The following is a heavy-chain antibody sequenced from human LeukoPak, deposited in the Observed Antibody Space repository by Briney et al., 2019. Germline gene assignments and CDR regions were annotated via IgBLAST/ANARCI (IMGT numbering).Heavy chain of an antibody. CDR2: INPNSGGK. CDR3: ARSEVVDPLDY. V-gene: IGHV1-2*02. J-gene: IGHJ4*02. D-gene: IGHD5-24*01. CDR1: GYTFTGYY. Sequence: ASVKVSCKASGYTFTGYYMHWVRQAPGQGLEWMGWINPNSGGKNYAQKFQGRVTMTRDTSISTAYMELSRLRPDDTAVYYCARSEVVDPLDYWGQGTLVTVSS.